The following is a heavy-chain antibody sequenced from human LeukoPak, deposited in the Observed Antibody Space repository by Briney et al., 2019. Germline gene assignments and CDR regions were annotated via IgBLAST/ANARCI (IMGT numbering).Heavy chain of an antibody. D-gene: IGHD3-22*01. Sequence: SGGSLRLSCAASRFTFSGYAMAWVRQAPGKGLEWVSGITGSGGITYYTDSVKGRFTISRDNSKNTLYLQMDSLRTEDTAMYYCAKRDYYETSDFYPLSDYWGQGTLVTVSS. V-gene: IGHV3-23*01. CDR2: ITGSGGIT. CDR1: RFTFSGYA. CDR3: AKRDYYETSDFYPLSDY. J-gene: IGHJ4*02.